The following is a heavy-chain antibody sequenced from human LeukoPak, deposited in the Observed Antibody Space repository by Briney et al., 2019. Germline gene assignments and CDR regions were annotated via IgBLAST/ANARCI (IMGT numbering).Heavy chain of an antibody. CDR2: ISYDGSNK. CDR1: GFTFSSYA. J-gene: IGHJ3*02. CDR3: PTGIAAAGTRAFDI. D-gene: IGHD6-13*01. V-gene: IGHV3-30*04. Sequence: PGGFLRLSCAASGFTFSSYAMHGVRQAPGKGPEWVAVISYDGSNKYYADSVKGRFTISRDNSKNTLYLQMNSLRAEDTAVYYCPTGIAAAGTRAFDIWGQGTMVTVSS.